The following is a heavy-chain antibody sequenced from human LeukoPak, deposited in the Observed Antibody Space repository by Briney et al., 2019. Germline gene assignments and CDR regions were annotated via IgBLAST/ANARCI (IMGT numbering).Heavy chain of an antibody. CDR1: GFSFSNYG. J-gene: IGHJ4*02. D-gene: IGHD1-26*01. CDR3: AKPSWGRGSFLIDY. Sequence: PGRSLRLSCEAPGFSFSNYGMHWVRQAPGKGLERVAFIWDDGSYKYYADSVKGRFTISRDNSKNTLYLQMNNLRAEDTAVYYGAKPSWGRGSFLIDYWGQGTLVTVSS. CDR2: IWDDGSYK. V-gene: IGHV3-33*06.